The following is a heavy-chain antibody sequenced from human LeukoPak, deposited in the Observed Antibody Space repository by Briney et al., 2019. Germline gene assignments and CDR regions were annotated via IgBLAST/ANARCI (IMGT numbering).Heavy chain of an antibody. V-gene: IGHV3-7*04. J-gene: IGHJ4*02. D-gene: IGHD3-10*01. CDR1: EFTFNRYW. CDR2: IKHDGSEA. Sequence: QPGGSLRLSCAASEFTFNRYWMSWVRQAPGKGLEWVANIKHDGSEAHYVDSVKGRFTISRDNAKNSLSHQMSSLNVDDTGVYFCTRDALFGSGRTHLDFWSQGTLVSVSS. CDR3: TRDALFGSGRTHLDF.